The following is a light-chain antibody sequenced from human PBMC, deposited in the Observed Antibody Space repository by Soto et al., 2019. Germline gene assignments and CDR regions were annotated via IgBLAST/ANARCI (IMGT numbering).Light chain of an antibody. Sequence: EIVMTQYPATLSVSPGERSTPSGLATESVNSNLSWYQQKPGQAPRLLIYGASTRATGIPDRFSGSGSGTEFTLTISSLQSEDFAVYYCQHYNNWPPWTFGQGTQVEIK. V-gene: IGKV3-15*01. CDR3: QHYNNWPPWT. CDR1: ESVNSN. J-gene: IGKJ1*01. CDR2: GAS.